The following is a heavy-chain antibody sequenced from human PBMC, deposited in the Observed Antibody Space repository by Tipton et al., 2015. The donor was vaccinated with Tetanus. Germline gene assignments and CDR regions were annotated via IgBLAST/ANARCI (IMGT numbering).Heavy chain of an antibody. CDR1: GGPISSGGYY. Sequence: GLVKPSQTLSLSCTVSGGPISSGGYYWSWIRQHPGKGLEWIGDIYYSGSTYYNTSLKSRVTLSVDTSKNQFSLKLNSVSAADTAVYYCARDQARGARGWNYFDYWGQGTLVTVSS. D-gene: IGHD1-26*01. CDR3: ARDQARGARGWNYFDY. J-gene: IGHJ4*02. CDR2: IYYSGST. V-gene: IGHV4-31*03.